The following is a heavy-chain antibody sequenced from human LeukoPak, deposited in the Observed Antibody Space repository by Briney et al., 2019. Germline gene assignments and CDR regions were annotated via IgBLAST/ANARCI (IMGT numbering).Heavy chain of an antibody. D-gene: IGHD3-22*01. Sequence: GGSLRLSCAASGFTFSSYGIHWVRQAPGKGLEWVAFISYDGTNKYFADSVQGRFTISRDNSKNTLYLQMNSLRAEDTAVYYCAKANYYDEDYWGHGTLVTVSS. CDR3: AKANYYDEDY. CDR2: ISYDGTNK. V-gene: IGHV3-30*18. J-gene: IGHJ4*01. CDR1: GFTFSSYG.